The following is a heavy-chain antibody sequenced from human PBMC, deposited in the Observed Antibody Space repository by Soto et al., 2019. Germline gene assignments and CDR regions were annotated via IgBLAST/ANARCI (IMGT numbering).Heavy chain of an antibody. V-gene: IGHV3-23*01. D-gene: IGHD6-19*01. CDR2: ISGSGGST. Sequence: PGGSLRLSWAASGFTFSSYAMRWVPQAPGKGLEWLSAISGSGGSTYYADSVKGRFTISPDNTKNTLYLQMKSLRAEDTAVYYCAKDWYGSGWYGYYYYYGMDVWGQGATVTVSS. J-gene: IGHJ6*02. CDR3: AKDWYGSGWYGYYYYYGMDV. CDR1: GFTFSSYA.